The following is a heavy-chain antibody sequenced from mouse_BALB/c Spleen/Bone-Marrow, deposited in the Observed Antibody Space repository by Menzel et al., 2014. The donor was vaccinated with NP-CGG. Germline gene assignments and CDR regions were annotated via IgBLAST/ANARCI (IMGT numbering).Heavy chain of an antibody. CDR1: GITFRSNT. V-gene: IGHV5-12-2*01. J-gene: IGHJ4*01. Sequence: EVPLVESGGGLVQPGGSLKLSCVVSGITFRSNTMSWIRQTPEKRLEWVAYITDDGGNTYYPDIVKGRFTISRDNAKNTLYLQMSSLKAEDTAMYYCTRPRYPFYVMDYWGQGTSVTVSS. D-gene: IGHD2-14*01. CDR3: TRPRYPFYVMDY. CDR2: ITDDGGNT.